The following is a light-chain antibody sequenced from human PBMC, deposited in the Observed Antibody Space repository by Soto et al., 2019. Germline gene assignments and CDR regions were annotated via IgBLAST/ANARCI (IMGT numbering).Light chain of an antibody. CDR3: QQRSDGPST. CDR2: DAS. Sequence: EIVLTQSPATLSLSPGERATLSCRASQSVSSYLAWYQQKPGQAPRLLISDASNRATGIPARFSGRGSGTDFTLTISSLEPDDFAVYYCQQRSDGPSTFGGGTKVQIK. CDR1: QSVSSY. V-gene: IGKV3-11*01. J-gene: IGKJ4*01.